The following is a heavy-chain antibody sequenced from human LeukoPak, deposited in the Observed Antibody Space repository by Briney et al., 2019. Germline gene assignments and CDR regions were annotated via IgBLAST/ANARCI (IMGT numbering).Heavy chain of an antibody. Sequence: PGGSLRLSCAASGFTFSNTWMSWIRQPPGKGLEWIGSIYHSGSTYYNPSLKSRVTISVDTSKNQFSLKLSSVTAADTAVYYCARGRFTWIQLWQATPLPDFDYWGQGTLVTVSS. CDR1: GFTFSNTW. J-gene: IGHJ4*02. V-gene: IGHV4-38-2*01. CDR3: ARGRFTWIQLWQATPLPDFDY. CDR2: IYHSGST. D-gene: IGHD5-18*01.